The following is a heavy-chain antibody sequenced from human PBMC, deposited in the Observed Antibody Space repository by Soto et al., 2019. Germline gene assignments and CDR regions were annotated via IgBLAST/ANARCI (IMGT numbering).Heavy chain of an antibody. CDR1: GLTFSNAW. CDR2: ISGSGGST. Sequence: GSLRLSCAASGLTFSNAWMNWVRQAPGKGLEWVSAISGSGGSTYYADSVKGRFIISRDNSKNTLYLQMNSLRAEDTAVYYCAKARAQYYDFSSGYPVDYWGQGNLLTVSS. CDR3: AKARAQYYDFSSGYPVDY. D-gene: IGHD3-3*01. V-gene: IGHV3-23*01. J-gene: IGHJ4*02.